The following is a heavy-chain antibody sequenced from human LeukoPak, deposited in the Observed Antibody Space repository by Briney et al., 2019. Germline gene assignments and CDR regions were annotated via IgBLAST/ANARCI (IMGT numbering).Heavy chain of an antibody. J-gene: IGHJ4*02. CDR3: VLYYYGSGSYLGVFDY. Sequence: GASLRPSCAASGFTLSSYSMNSVRQAPGKGLEWVSVIYSGGSTSYADSVKGRFTISRDNTKNTLYLQMNSLRAEDTAVYYCVLYYYGSGSYLGVFDYWGQGTLVTVSS. V-gene: IGHV3-23*03. CDR1: GFTLSSYS. CDR2: IYSGGST. D-gene: IGHD3-10*01.